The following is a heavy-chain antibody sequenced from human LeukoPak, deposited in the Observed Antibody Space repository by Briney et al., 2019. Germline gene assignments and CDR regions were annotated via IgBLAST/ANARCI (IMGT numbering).Heavy chain of an antibody. CDR3: ARGDGCSGGSCYDPDYYGMDV. D-gene: IGHD2-15*01. CDR1: GYTFTSYA. V-gene: IGHV1-3*01. CDR2: INAGNGNT. Sequence: ASVKVSCKASGYTFTSYAMHWVRQAPGQRLEWMGWINAGNGNTKYSQKFQGRVTITRDTSASTAYMELSSLRSEDTAVYYCARGDGCSGGSCYDPDYYGMDVWGQGTTVTVSS. J-gene: IGHJ6*02.